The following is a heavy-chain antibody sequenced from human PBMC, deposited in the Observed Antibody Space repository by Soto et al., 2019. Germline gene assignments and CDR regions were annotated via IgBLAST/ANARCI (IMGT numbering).Heavy chain of an antibody. Sequence: SETLSLTCAVYGGSFSGYYWSWIRQPPGKGLEWIGEINHSGSTNYNPSLKSRVTISVDTSKNQFSLKLSSVTAADTAVYYCARVARRRITGTKKWFDPWGQGTLVTVSS. D-gene: IGHD1-7*01. CDR3: ARVARRRITGTKKWFDP. CDR1: GGSFSGYY. J-gene: IGHJ5*02. V-gene: IGHV4-34*01. CDR2: INHSGST.